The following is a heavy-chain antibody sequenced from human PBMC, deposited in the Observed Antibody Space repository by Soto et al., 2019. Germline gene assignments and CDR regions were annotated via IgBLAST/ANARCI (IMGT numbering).Heavy chain of an antibody. D-gene: IGHD3-10*01. J-gene: IGHJ4*02. CDR1: GGSISSYY. V-gene: IGHV4-59*08. CDR2: MYNSGST. CDR3: ASMGYHYGSGSYPLDY. Sequence: QVQLQESGPGLVKPSETLSLTCTVSGGSISSYYWTWIRQPPGKGLEWIGFMYNSGSTHYNPSLKSRVPISLDTPKNPFSLNLRSVTAADTAVYYCASMGYHYGSGSYPLDYWGQGTLVTVSS.